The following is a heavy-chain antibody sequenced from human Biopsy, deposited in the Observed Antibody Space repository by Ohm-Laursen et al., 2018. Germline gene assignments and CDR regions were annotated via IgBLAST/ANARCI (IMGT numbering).Heavy chain of an antibody. V-gene: IGHV4-61*01. CDR3: ARGRRTSGWPYFDN. CDR1: GDSLTSGPEN. CDR2: IYSGGNT. Sequence: SETLSLTCTVSGDSLTSGPENWSWLRQSPGQGLVYIGFIYSGGNTNYNPSLKNRVTMSVDTSKNQFYLKLYSVTAADTAVYYCARGRRTSGWPYFDNWGQGALVIVSP. D-gene: IGHD6-19*01. J-gene: IGHJ4*02.